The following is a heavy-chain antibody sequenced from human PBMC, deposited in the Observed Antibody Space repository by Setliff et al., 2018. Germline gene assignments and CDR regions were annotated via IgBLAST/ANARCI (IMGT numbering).Heavy chain of an antibody. V-gene: IGHV4-30-4*01. CDR2: IYHSGST. J-gene: IGHJ4*02. CDR1: SGSINSGDYY. D-gene: IGHD3-10*01. CDR3: ATYSLLWFGELSR. Sequence: PSETLSLTCTVSSGSINSGDYYWSWIRQPPGKGLEWIGYIYHSGSTYYNPSLKSRVTISVDTSKNQFSLKLSSVTAADTAVYYCATYSLLWFGELSRWGQGTLGTVS.